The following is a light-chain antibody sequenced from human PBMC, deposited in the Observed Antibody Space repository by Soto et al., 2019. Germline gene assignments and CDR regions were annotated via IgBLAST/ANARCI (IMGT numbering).Light chain of an antibody. CDR1: SSDVGGYKY. V-gene: IGLV2-14*01. CDR3: SSYTSSSKV. CDR2: DVS. Sequence: QSALTQPASVSGSPGQSITISCTGTSSDVGGYKYVSWYQQHPGKAPKLMIYDVSNRPSGVSNRFSASKSGNTASLTISGLQAEDEADYYCSSYTSSSKVFGTGTKLTVL. J-gene: IGLJ1*01.